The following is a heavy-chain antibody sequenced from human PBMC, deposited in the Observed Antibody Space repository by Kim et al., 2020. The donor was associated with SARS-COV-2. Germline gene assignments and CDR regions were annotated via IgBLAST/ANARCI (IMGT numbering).Heavy chain of an antibody. V-gene: IGHV1-46*01. J-gene: IGHJ4*02. Sequence: YEQKFQGRVTMTRDTSTSTVYMELSSLRSEDTAVYYCARGNSGSSSLIDYWGQGTLVTVSS. CDR3: ARGNSGSSSLIDY. D-gene: IGHD1-26*01.